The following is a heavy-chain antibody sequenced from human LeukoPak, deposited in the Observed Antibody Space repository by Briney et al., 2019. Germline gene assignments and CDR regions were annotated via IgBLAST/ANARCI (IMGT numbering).Heavy chain of an antibody. Sequence: GGSLRLSCAASGFTFSSYWMHWVRQAPGRGLVWFSRINSDGSSTSYADSVKGRFTISRDNAKNTLYLQMNSLRAEDTAVYYCARGRSSGWSFDYWGQGTLVTVSS. J-gene: IGHJ4*02. V-gene: IGHV3-74*01. CDR1: GFTFSSYW. D-gene: IGHD6-19*01. CDR2: INSDGSST. CDR3: ARGRSSGWSFDY.